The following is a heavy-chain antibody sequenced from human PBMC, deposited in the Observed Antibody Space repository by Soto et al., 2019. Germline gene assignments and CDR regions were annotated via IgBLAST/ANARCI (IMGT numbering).Heavy chain of an antibody. CDR3: ATSYCGNECQPNRAFYYFGWDV. CDR2: IIPILEAT. V-gene: IGHV1-69*01. Sequence: QVQLVQSGAEVRKPGSSVKVSCRASGGTFSDFTVTWVRQAPGQGLEWMGGIIPILEATKYAQTFQDRVTFTADESTSTVFMELSSLRSEDTAVYFCATSYCGNECQPNRAFYYFGWDVRGQGTTVTVSS. CDR1: GGTFSDFT. D-gene: IGHD2-21*01. J-gene: IGHJ6*02.